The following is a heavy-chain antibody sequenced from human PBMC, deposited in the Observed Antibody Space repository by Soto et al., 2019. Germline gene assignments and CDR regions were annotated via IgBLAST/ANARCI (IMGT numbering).Heavy chain of an antibody. J-gene: IGHJ5*02. CDR3: SLDP. V-gene: IGHV4-59*08. Sequence: QVQLQESGPGLVKPSETLSLTCSLSGGSFSPHYWSWLRQSPGKGLEWVGYIYYGGTTSYNPPLKSRVSISLATSKSQFSLRLTSVTAADTAGYYQSLDPWGPGNLVTVSS. CDR2: IYYGGTT. CDR1: GGSFSPHY.